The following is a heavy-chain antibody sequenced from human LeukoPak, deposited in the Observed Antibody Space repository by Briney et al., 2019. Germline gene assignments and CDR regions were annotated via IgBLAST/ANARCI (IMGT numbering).Heavy chain of an antibody. D-gene: IGHD6-19*01. Sequence: GGSLRLSCAASGFIVSSNYMSWVRQAPGRGLEWVSVIYSGGSTYYADSVKGRFTISRDNSKNTLYLQMNSLRAEDTAVYYCATAVPGSYSFDYWGQGTLVTVSS. J-gene: IGHJ4*02. CDR2: IYSGGST. CDR3: ATAVPGSYSFDY. V-gene: IGHV3-53*01. CDR1: GFIVSSNY.